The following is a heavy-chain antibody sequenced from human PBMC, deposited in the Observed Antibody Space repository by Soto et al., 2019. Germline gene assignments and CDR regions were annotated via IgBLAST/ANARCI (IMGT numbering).Heavy chain of an antibody. J-gene: IGHJ3*02. CDR2: IYYSGST. CDR3: ARLGYYDSKTFDI. V-gene: IGHV4-39*01. D-gene: IGHD3-22*01. CDR1: GSSISSSSYY. Sequence: SETLSLTCTVSGSSISSSSYYWGWIRQPPGKGLEWIGSIYYSGSTYYNPSLKSRVTISVDTSKNQFSLKLSCVTAADTAVYYCARLGYYDSKTFDIWGQGTMVTVSS.